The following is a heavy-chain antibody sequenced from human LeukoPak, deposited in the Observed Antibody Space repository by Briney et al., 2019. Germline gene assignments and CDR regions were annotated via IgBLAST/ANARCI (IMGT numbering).Heavy chain of an antibody. CDR1: GGTFSSYA. CDR3: ARIVPICSSTSCYDV. J-gene: IGHJ6*04. V-gene: IGHV1-69*13. Sequence: GASVKVSCKASGGTFSSYAISWVRQAPKQGLEWMGGIIPIFGTANYAQKFQGRVTITADESTSTAYMELSSLRSEDTAVYYCARIVPICSSTSCYDVWGKGTTVTVSS. CDR2: IIPIFGTA. D-gene: IGHD2-2*01.